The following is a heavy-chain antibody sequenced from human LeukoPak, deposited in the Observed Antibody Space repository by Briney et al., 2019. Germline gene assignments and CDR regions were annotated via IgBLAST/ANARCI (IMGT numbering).Heavy chain of an antibody. CDR1: GYSFTDYW. J-gene: IGHJ3*02. Sequence: GESLKISCEGSGYSFTDYWIGWVRQMPVKGLEWMGILYPGDSDTRYSASFQGQVTISADKSISTAYLQWSSLKASDTAMYYCARRGTVFDAFDIWGQGKMVIVSS. V-gene: IGHV5-51*01. D-gene: IGHD4-17*01. CDR2: LYPGDSDT. CDR3: ARRGTVFDAFDI.